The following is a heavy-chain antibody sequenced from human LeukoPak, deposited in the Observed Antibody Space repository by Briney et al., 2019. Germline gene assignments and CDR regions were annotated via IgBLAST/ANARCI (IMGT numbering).Heavy chain of an antibody. D-gene: IGHD6-13*01. CDR2: IKQDGSEQ. V-gene: IGHV3-7*05. Sequence: GGSLRLSCAASGFTLSNYWMSWVRQAPGKGLEWVANIKQDGSEQYYVDSVKGRFTISRDNSKNSLYLQMNSLRAEDTAVYYCVRWSGSWYYWGQGTLVTVSS. J-gene: IGHJ4*02. CDR1: GFTLSNYW. CDR3: VRWSGSWYY.